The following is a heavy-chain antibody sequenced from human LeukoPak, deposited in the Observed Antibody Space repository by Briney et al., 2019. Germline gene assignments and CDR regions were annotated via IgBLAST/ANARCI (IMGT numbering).Heavy chain of an antibody. CDR1: GFTVSSNY. V-gene: IGHV3-53*01. CDR2: IYSGGST. Sequence: GGSLRLSCAASGFTVSSNYMSWVRQAPGKGLEWVSVIYSGGSTYYADSVKGRFTISRDNSKNTLYLQMNSLRAEDTAVYYCARDSDIVATNSRDFDYWGQGTLVTVSS. D-gene: IGHD5-12*01. CDR3: ARDSDIVATNSRDFDY. J-gene: IGHJ4*02.